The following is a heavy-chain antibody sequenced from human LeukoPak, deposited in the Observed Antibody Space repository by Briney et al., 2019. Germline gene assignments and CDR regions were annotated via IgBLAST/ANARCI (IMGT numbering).Heavy chain of an antibody. CDR2: ISAYNGNT. CDR1: GYTFTSYG. J-gene: IGHJ5*02. V-gene: IGHV1-18*01. Sequence: GASVKVSCKASGYTFTSYGISWVRQAPGQGLEWMGWISAYNGNTNYAQKLQGRVTMTTDTSTSTAYMELRSLRSDDTAVYYCARDLREEMWLRWFRGLDDWFDPWGQGTLVTVTS. CDR3: ARDLREEMWLRWFRGLDDWFDP. D-gene: IGHD4-23*01.